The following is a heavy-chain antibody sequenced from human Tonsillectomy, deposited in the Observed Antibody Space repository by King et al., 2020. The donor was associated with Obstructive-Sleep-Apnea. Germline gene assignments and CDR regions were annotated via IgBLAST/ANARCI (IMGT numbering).Heavy chain of an antibody. CDR3: ARMRVQNGLGGMDV. CDR2: IDWDDVK. Sequence: TLKESGPALVKPTQTLTLTCTFSGFSLSTSGMCVSWIRQPPGKALEWLARIDWDDVKYYSTSLRTRLTISKDTPKNQVVLTMTNMDPVDTATYYCARMRVQNGLGGMDVWGQGTTVTVSS. V-gene: IGHV2-70*11. D-gene: IGHD7-27*01. J-gene: IGHJ6*02. CDR1: GFSLSTSGMC.